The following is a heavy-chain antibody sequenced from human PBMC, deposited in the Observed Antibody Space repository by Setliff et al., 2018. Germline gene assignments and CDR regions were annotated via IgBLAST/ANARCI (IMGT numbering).Heavy chain of an antibody. CDR1: GSTFTNYA. J-gene: IGHJ4*02. Sequence: GGSLRLSCAASGSTFTNYAMTWVRQAPGKGLEWVAIIKQDGSEKYYVDSVKGRFTISRDNAKNSLYLQMNSLRAEDTAVYYCAREQQLVLDPTFDYWGQGTLVTVSS. CDR3: AREQQLVLDPTFDY. D-gene: IGHD6-13*01. CDR2: IKQDGSEK. V-gene: IGHV3-7*01.